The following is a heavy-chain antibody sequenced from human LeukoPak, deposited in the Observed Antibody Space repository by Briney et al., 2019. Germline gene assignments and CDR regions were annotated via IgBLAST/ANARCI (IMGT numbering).Heavy chain of an antibody. Sequence: PSETLSLTCEVSGVSISTTPYYWAWIRQPPGKTLEWIANIFYSGSTYYNLSLRSRVTISVDTSRNEISLKLSSVAAADTAIYYCARHLENLESSGSYGYFDSWGRGTLVTVSS. V-gene: IGHV4-39*01. D-gene: IGHD1-26*01. CDR1: GVSISTTPYY. J-gene: IGHJ4*02. CDR3: ARHLENLESSGSYGYFDS. CDR2: IFYSGST.